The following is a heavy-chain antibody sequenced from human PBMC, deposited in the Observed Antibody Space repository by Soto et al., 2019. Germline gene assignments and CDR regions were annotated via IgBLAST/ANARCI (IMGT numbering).Heavy chain of an antibody. V-gene: IGHV1-18*01. D-gene: IGHD3-10*01. CDR1: GYTFTSYG. Sequence: ASVKVSCKASGYTFTSYGISWVRQAPGQGLEWMGWISAYNGNTNYAQKLQGRVTMTTDTSTSTAYMELRSLRSDDTAVYYCARVRLLWFGESSGYFDYWGQGTLVTVS. CDR3: ARVRLLWFGESSGYFDY. CDR2: ISAYNGNT. J-gene: IGHJ4*02.